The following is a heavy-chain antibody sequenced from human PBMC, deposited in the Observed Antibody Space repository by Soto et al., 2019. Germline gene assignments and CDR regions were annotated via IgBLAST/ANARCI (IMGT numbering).Heavy chain of an antibody. J-gene: IGHJ6*02. D-gene: IGHD3-9*01. CDR1: GFTFSSYA. CDR3: AKDGGYDILTGWGMDV. V-gene: IGHV3-23*01. CDR2: ISGSGGST. Sequence: GGSLRLSCAASGFTFSSYAMSWVRQAPGEGLEWVSAISGSGGSTYYADSVKGRFTISRDNSKNTLYLQMNSLRAEDTAVYYCAKDGGYDILTGWGMDVWGQGTTVTVSS.